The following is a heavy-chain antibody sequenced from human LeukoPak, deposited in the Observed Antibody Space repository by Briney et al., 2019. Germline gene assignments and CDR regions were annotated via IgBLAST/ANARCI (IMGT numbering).Heavy chain of an antibody. CDR3: GREISIFVNAFDL. CDR2: IWYDGSNE. V-gene: IGHV3-33*01. Sequence: GGSLRLSCAASGFTFRNSGMHWVRQAPGKGLEWVAVIWYDGSNEYYADAVKGRFIISRDNSKNTLHLQMNSLRVEDTSVYYCGREISIFVNAFDLWGQGTLVGVSS. J-gene: IGHJ3*01. CDR1: GFTFRNSG.